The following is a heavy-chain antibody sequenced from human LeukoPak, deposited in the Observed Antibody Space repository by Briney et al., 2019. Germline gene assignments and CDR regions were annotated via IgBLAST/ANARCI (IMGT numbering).Heavy chain of an antibody. Sequence: TGGSLRLSCVASGITFSSYEMNWVRQAPGKGLEWVSYISSRGTTIYYASAVKGRLTITRDNANKSLYLQMNSLRAEDTAVYYCLRSMSGYLFVSWGQGTLVTVSS. D-gene: IGHD6-13*01. CDR1: GITFSSYE. J-gene: IGHJ4*02. V-gene: IGHV3-48*03. CDR3: LRSMSGYLFVS. CDR2: ISSRGTTI.